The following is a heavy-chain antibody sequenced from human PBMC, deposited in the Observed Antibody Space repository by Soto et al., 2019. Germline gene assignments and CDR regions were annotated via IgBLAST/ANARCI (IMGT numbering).Heavy chain of an antibody. V-gene: IGHV3-30*18. D-gene: IGHD3-10*01. CDR3: AKAGPSRAPAD. J-gene: IGHJ4*02. CDR2: ISYDGSNK. Sequence: GGSLRLSCAASGFTFSSYGMHWVRQAPGKGLEWVAVISYDGSNKYYADSVKGRFTISRDNSKNTLYLQMNSLRAEDTAVYYCAKAGPSRAPADWGQGTLVTVSS. CDR1: GFTFSSYG.